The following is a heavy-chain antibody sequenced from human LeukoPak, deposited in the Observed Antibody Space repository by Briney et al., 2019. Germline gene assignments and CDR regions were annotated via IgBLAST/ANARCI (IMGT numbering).Heavy chain of an antibody. D-gene: IGHD3-16*02. CDR1: GFTFSSYG. V-gene: IGHV3-30*03. J-gene: IGHJ3*02. CDR2: ISYDGSNK. Sequence: GGPLRLSCAASGFTFSSYGMHWVRQAPGKGLEWVAVISYDGSNKYYADSVKGRFTISRDNSKNTLYLQMNSLRAEDTAVYYCCYRAFDIWGQGRKVTVSS. CDR3: CYRAFDI.